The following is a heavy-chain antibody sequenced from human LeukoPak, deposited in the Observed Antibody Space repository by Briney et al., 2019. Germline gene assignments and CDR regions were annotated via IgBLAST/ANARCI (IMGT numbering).Heavy chain of an antibody. V-gene: IGHV1-2*02. J-gene: IGHJ4*02. CDR1: GYTFTGYF. Sequence: ASVKVSYKASGYTFTGYFMHWVRQAPGQGLEWMGWINPNSGGTNYAQKFQGRVTVTRDTSISTAYMELSWLRSDDTAVYYCAREANLDCSGGTCYSGGFDYWGQGTLVTVFS. CDR3: AREANLDCSGGTCYSGGFDY. D-gene: IGHD2-15*01. CDR2: INPNSGGT.